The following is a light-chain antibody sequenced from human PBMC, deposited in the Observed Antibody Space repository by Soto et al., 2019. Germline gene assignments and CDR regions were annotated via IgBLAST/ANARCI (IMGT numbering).Light chain of an antibody. Sequence: SYELTQPPSVSVAPGQTARITCGGDDVGTKSVHWYQQQAGQAPVLVVYDDRDRPSGIPERFSGSNSGNTATLTISRVEAGDEADYYCHVWDTSSDHWVFGGGPKLTVL. V-gene: IGLV3-21*02. CDR2: DDR. J-gene: IGLJ3*02. CDR3: HVWDTSSDHWV. CDR1: DVGTKS.